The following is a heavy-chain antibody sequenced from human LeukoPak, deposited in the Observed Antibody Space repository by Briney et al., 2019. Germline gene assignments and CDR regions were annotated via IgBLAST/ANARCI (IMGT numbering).Heavy chain of an antibody. D-gene: IGHD4-23*01. CDR1: GYTFTSNY. CDR3: AREGPWYDGNTGNAFDI. V-gene: IGHV1-69*13. J-gene: IGHJ3*02. Sequence: SVKVSCKASGYTFTSNYIHWVRQAPGQGLEWMGRIIPIFDTPNYAQKFQGRVTITADESTSTAYMELSSLRSEDTAVYYCAREGPWYDGNTGNAFDIWGQGAMVTVSS. CDR2: IIPIFDTP.